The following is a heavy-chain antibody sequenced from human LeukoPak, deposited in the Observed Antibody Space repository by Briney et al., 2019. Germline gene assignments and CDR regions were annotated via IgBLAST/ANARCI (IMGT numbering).Heavy chain of an antibody. CDR1: GFTFSSYW. V-gene: IGHV3-74*01. J-gene: IGHJ4*02. Sequence: GGSLRLSXAASGFTFSSYWMHWVRQAPGKGMVWVSRINSDGSSTSYADSVKGRFTISRDNAKNTLYLQMNSLRAEDTAVYYCATVVPAAIYWGQGTLVTVSS. CDR3: ATVVPAAIY. CDR2: INSDGSST. D-gene: IGHD2-2*01.